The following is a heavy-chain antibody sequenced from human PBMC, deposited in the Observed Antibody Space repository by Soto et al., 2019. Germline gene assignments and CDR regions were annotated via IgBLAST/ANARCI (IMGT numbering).Heavy chain of an antibody. V-gene: IGHV4-4*02. D-gene: IGHD1-7*01. J-gene: IGHJ4*02. CDR3: ASRDPGTSVDY. Sequence: SETLSLTCAVSGGSFTSNNWWTWVRQPPGQGLEWIGEIYRTGSTNYNPSLKSRVTISLDKSENQFSLKVTSLTAADTAVYYCASRDPGTSVDYWGQGTLDTVSS. CDR2: IYRTGST. CDR1: GGSFTSNNW.